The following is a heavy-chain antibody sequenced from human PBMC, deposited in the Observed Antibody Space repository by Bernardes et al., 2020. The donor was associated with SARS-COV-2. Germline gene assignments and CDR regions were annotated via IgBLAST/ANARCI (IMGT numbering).Heavy chain of an antibody. CDR1: GFSLSTSGVG. CDR2: IYWNDDK. CDR3: AHSDIFEYYFDY. J-gene: IGHJ4*02. D-gene: IGHD3-9*01. Sequence: SGPTLVKPTQTLTLTCTFSGFSLSTSGVGVAWIRQPPGKALEWLALIYWNDDKRYSPSLKTRLTITKDTSTNQVVLTMANMDPVDTGTYYCAHSDIFEYYFDYWGQGTLVTVSS. V-gene: IGHV2-5*01.